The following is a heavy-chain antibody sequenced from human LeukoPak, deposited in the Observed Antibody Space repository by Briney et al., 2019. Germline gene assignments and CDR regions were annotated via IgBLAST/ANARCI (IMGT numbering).Heavy chain of an antibody. D-gene: IGHD5-18*01. CDR3: ARVVDTHFDY. CDR2: ISYDGSNK. Sequence: GGSLRLSCAASGFTFSSYGMHWVRQAPGKGLEWVAVISYDGSNKYYADSVKGRFTISRDNSKNTLYLQMNSLRAEDTAVYYCARVVDTHFDYWGQGTLVTVSS. J-gene: IGHJ4*02. V-gene: IGHV3-30*03. CDR1: GFTFSSYG.